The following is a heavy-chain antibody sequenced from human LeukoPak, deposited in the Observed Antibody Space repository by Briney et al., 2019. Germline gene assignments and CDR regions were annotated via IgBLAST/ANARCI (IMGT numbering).Heavy chain of an antibody. Sequence: PGGSLRLSCAASGFTFSSYSMNWVRQAPGKGLEWVSSISSSSSYIYYADSVKGRFTISRDNAKNSLYLQMNSLRAEDTAVYYCARWEWLRLPVGYYYYYYMDVWGKGTTVTVSS. J-gene: IGHJ6*03. V-gene: IGHV3-21*01. CDR1: GFTFSSYS. CDR3: ARWEWLRLPVGYYYYYYMDV. D-gene: IGHD5-12*01. CDR2: ISSSSSYI.